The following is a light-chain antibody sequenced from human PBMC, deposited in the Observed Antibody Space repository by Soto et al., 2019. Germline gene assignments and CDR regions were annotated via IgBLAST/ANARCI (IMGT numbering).Light chain of an antibody. J-gene: IGKJ5*01. Sequence: DIQMTQSPSSLSASVGDRVTITCRASQSISSYLNWYQQKPGKAPKLLIYAASSLKSGVPSRFSGSGSGTDFTLTISSLQPEDFATYHCQQSNSTPITFGQGTRLEIK. CDR3: QQSNSTPIT. V-gene: IGKV1-39*01. CDR1: QSISSY. CDR2: AAS.